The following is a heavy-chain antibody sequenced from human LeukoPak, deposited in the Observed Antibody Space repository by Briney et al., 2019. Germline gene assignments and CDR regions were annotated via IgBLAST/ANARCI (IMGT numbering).Heavy chain of an antibody. D-gene: IGHD6-19*01. J-gene: IGHJ5*02. CDR3: ASGAGGWYDDWFDP. Sequence: GGSLRPSCAASGFTLSSYWMHCVRQAPGKGLVWVSRINSDGSSTTYADSVKGRFTISRDNAKNTLYLQMNSLRGEDTAVYYCASGAGGWYDDWFDPWGQGTLVTVSS. V-gene: IGHV3-74*01. CDR2: INSDGSST. CDR1: GFTLSSYW.